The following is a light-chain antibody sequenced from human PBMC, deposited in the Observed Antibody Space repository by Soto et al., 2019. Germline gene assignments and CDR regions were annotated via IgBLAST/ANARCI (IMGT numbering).Light chain of an antibody. J-gene: IGLJ3*02. V-gene: IGLV2-11*01. CDR2: DVS. Sequence: QAVVTQPRSVSASPGQSVTLSCTGTRSDVGGYKYVAWYQQHPGTVPKLMIYDVSKRPSGVPDRFSGSKSGNTASLTISGLQAEDEADYYCCSYAGTYTWVFGGGTKLTVL. CDR3: CSYAGTYTWV. CDR1: RSDVGGYKY.